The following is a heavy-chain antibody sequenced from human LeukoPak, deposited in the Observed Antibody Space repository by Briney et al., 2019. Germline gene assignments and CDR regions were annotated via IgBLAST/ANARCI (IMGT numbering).Heavy chain of an antibody. Sequence: SETLSLTCTVSGGSISSYYWSWIRQPPGKGLEWIGYIYYSGSTNYNPSLKSRVTISVGTSKNQFSLKLSSVTAADTAVYYCARRTYDSSGYYYVWAFDIWGQGTMVTVSS. CDR3: ARRTYDSSGYYYVWAFDI. CDR2: IYYSGST. D-gene: IGHD3-22*01. CDR1: GGSISSYY. V-gene: IGHV4-59*08. J-gene: IGHJ3*02.